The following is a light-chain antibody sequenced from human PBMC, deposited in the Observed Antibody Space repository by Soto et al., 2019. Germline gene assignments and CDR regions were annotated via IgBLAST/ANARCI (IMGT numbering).Light chain of an antibody. CDR2: GAS. V-gene: IGKV3-20*01. CDR3: QQYGSSWR. CDR1: QSVSSSY. J-gene: IGKJ1*01. Sequence: EIVLTQSPVTLSLSPGEIATLSFRASQSVSSSYLAWYQQKPGQAPRLLIHGASSRATGIPDRFSGSGSGTDFTLTISRLEPEDFAVYYCQQYGSSWRFGQGTKVDIK.